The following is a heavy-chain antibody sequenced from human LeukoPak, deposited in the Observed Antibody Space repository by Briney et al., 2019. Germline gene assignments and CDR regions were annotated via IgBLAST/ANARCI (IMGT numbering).Heavy chain of an antibody. J-gene: IGHJ4*02. CDR3: AREGDRGIIVADYFDY. CDR1: GFTFDCYS. Sequence: PGGSLRLPCAGSGFTFDCYSRAWVRQAPGKGLKWVAVIDANSRATSYADSAKGRFTISRDNSKNTPYLQMTSLRAEDTAVYYCAREGDRGIIVADYFDYWGQGTLVTVSS. V-gene: IGHV3-23*01. D-gene: IGHD6-19*01. CDR2: IDANSRAT.